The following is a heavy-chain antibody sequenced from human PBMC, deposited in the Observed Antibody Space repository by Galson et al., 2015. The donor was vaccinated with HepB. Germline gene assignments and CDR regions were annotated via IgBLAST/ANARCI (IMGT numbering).Heavy chain of an antibody. CDR3: VRETGGAFDI. CDR1: GGSFSGYY. D-gene: IGHD2-15*01. V-gene: IGHV4-34*01. Sequence: TLSLTCAVYGGSFSGYYWNWIRQPPGKGLEWIGEISLTRSPTYNPSLKSRVTISVDTSKNQFSLHLNSVTPEDTAVYYCVRETGGAFDIWGQGTMVTVSS. CDR2: ISLTRSP. J-gene: IGHJ3*02.